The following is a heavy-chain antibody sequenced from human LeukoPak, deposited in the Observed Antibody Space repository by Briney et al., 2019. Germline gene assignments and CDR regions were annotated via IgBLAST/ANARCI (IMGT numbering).Heavy chain of an antibody. J-gene: IGHJ4*02. D-gene: IGHD4-17*01. CDR3: ARHRYGDYNY. CDR2: LSSGGST. Sequence: SETLSLTCTVSGGSISSSNHYWGRIRQPPGKGLEWIGSLSSGGSTYYNPSLKSRVTISVDTSKNQFSLRLSSMTAADAAVYYCARHRYGDYNYWGQGTLVTVSS. CDR1: GGSISSSNHY. V-gene: IGHV4-39*01.